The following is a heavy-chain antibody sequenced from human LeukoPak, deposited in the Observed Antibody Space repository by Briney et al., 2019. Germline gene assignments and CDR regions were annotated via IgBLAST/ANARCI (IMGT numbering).Heavy chain of an antibody. D-gene: IGHD2-2*01. V-gene: IGHV4-34*01. J-gene: IGHJ5*02. CDR3: ARDPYPDRYCSSTSCLMWFDP. CDR2: INHSGST. Sequence: SETLSLTCAVYGGSFSGYYWSWIRLPPGKGLEWIGEINHSGSTNYNPSLKSRVTISVDTSKNQFSLKLSSVTAADTAVYYCARDPYPDRYCSSTSCLMWFDPWGQGTLVTVSS. CDR1: GGSFSGYY.